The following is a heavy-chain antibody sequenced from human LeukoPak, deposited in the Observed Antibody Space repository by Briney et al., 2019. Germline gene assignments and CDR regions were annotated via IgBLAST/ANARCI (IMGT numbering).Heavy chain of an antibody. Sequence: KASETLSLTCTVSGGSISSSSYYWGWIRQPPGKGLEWIGSIYYSGSTYYNPSLKSRVTISVDTSKNQFSLKLSSVTAADTAVYYCARDHRIVGYCSGGSCYSGAFDIWGQGTMVTVSS. D-gene: IGHD2-15*01. CDR2: IYYSGST. CDR3: ARDHRIVGYCSGGSCYSGAFDI. J-gene: IGHJ3*02. CDR1: GGSISSSSYY. V-gene: IGHV4-39*02.